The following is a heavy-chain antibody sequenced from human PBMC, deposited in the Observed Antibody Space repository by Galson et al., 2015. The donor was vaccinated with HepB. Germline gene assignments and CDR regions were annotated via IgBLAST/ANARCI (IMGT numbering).Heavy chain of an antibody. Sequence: SVKVSCKASGGTFSSYAISWVRQAPGQGLEWMGGIIPIFGTANYAQKFQGRVTITADESTSTAYMELSSLRSEDTAVYYCARLTGVFGIREYSGYDGDYWGQGTLVTVSS. D-gene: IGHD5-12*01. V-gene: IGHV1-69*13. CDR1: GGTFSSYA. CDR3: ARLTGVFGIREYSGYDGDY. J-gene: IGHJ4*02. CDR2: IIPIFGTA.